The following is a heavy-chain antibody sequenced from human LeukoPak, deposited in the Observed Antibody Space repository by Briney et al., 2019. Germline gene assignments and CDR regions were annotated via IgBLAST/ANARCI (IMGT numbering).Heavy chain of an antibody. CDR1: GFTFSTCG. CDR3: ARDPGGSPFDY. D-gene: IGHD1-26*01. J-gene: IGHJ4*02. Sequence: PGGSLRLSCAASGFTFSTCGMHWVRQAPGRGLEWVAVIWSDGSNENYADSVKGRFTISRDNSKNTLYLQMNSLRVEDTAVYYCARDPGGSPFDYWGQGTLVTVSS. V-gene: IGHV3-33*01. CDR2: IWSDGSNE.